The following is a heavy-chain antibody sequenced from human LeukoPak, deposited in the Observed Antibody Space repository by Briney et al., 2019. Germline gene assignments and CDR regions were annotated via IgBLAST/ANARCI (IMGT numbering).Heavy chain of an antibody. V-gene: IGHV4-39*01. Sequence: SETLSLTCTVSGGSISSSTYYWGWIRQPPGKGLEWIGSIYYSGSSYYNPSLKSRVTISADTSKNQFSLKLSSVTAADTAVYYCSREDTATATGALDIWGQGTMVTVSS. CDR3: SREDTATATGALDI. CDR1: GGSISSSTYY. D-gene: IGHD5-18*01. CDR2: IYYSGSS. J-gene: IGHJ3*02.